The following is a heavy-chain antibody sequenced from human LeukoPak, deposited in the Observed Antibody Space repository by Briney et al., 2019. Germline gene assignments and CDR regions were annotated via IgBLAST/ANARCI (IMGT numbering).Heavy chain of an antibody. D-gene: IGHD6-6*01. V-gene: IGHV3-23*01. CDR1: GFIFSSYA. CDR3: AKSIAARCRFDY. CDR2: ISGSGGST. J-gene: IGHJ4*01. Sequence: GGSLRLSCAASGFIFSSYAMSWVRQAPGKGLEWLSAISGSGGSTYYADSVKGRFTISRDNSKNTLYLQMNSLRAEDTAVYYCAKSIAARCRFDYWGHGTLVTVSS.